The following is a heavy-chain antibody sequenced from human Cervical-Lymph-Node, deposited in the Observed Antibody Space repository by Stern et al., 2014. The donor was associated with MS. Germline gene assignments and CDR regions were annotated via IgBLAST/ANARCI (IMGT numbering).Heavy chain of an antibody. CDR2: IDYTGST. V-gene: IGHV4-31*11. CDR3: ARLASGLDY. Sequence: VQLLESGPGLVKPSQTLSLTCAVSGGSISIDDYYWSWVRQFPGKGLEWIGYIDYTGSTYYSPSLESRVIMSVETSKNQFSLNLTSVTAADTAVYYCARLASGLDYWGQGTLVTVSS. D-gene: IGHD3-3*01. CDR1: GGSISIDDYY. J-gene: IGHJ4*02.